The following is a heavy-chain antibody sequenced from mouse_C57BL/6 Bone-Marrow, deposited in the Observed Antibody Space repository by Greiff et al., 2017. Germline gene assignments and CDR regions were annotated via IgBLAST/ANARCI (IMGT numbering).Heavy chain of an antibody. V-gene: IGHV1-81*01. J-gene: IGHJ3*01. CDR2: IYPRSGNT. CDR3: ARFPIYYYCSAWFAY. CDR1: GYTFTSSG. D-gene: IGHD1-1*01. Sequence: VKVVESGAELARPGASVKLSCKASGYTFTSSGISWVKQRTGQGLEWIGEIYPRSGNTYYNEKFKGKATLTADKSSSTAYMELRSLTSEDSAVYFCARFPIYYYCSAWFAYWGQGTLVTVSA.